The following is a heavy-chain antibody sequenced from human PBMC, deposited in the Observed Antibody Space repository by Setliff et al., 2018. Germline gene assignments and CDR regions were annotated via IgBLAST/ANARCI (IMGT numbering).Heavy chain of an antibody. CDR2: INTNTGNP. CDR3: ARASRFGTTVWKGDYYMDV. V-gene: IGHV7-4-1*02. D-gene: IGHD4-4*01. Sequence: EASVKVSCKAPGYTFSSYAMGWMRQAPGQRLEWMGWINTNTGNPSYAQDFTGRLVFSLDTSVSTAYLQISSLKAEDSAVYYCARASRFGTTVWKGDYYMDVWGKGTTVTVSS. CDR1: GYTFSSYA. J-gene: IGHJ6*03.